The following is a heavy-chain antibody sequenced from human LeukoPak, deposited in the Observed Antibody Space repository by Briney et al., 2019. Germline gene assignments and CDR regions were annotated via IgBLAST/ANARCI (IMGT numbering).Heavy chain of an antibody. CDR2: ISGSTSYV. D-gene: IGHD3-3*01. CDR1: GFTFNNYN. J-gene: IGHJ4*02. CDR3: ARDEEGNYDFWSGYS. V-gene: IGHV3-21*01. Sequence: PGGSLRLSCAASGFTFNNYNINWVRQPPGKGLEWVSSISGSTSYVYYADSVKGRFTISRDDAKNSLYLQMNNLRAEDTAVYYCARDEEGNYDFWSGYSWGQGTLVTVSS.